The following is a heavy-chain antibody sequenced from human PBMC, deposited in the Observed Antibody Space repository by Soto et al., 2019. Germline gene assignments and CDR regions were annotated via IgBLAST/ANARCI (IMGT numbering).Heavy chain of an antibody. D-gene: IGHD3-3*01. CDR2: IWYDGSNK. CDR1: GFTFSSYG. CDR3: ASGGAILEWPFPHGLGY. Sequence: QVQLVESGGGVVQPGRSLRLSCAASGFTFSSYGMHWVRQAPGKGLEWVAVIWYDGSNKYYADSVKGRFTISRDNSKNTLYLQMYSLRAEVTAVYYCASGGAILEWPFPHGLGYWGQGTLVTVSS. J-gene: IGHJ4*02. V-gene: IGHV3-33*01.